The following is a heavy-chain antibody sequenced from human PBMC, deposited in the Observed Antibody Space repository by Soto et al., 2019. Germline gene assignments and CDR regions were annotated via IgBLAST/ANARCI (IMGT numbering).Heavy chain of an antibody. J-gene: IGHJ5*02. CDR1: GGSFSGYY. V-gene: IGHV4-34*01. Sequence: QVQLQQWGAGLLKPSETLSLTCAVYGGSFSGYYWSWIRQPPGKGLEWIGEIKYSGSTNYNPSLKSRVTISVDTSKNQFSLKLSSVTAADTAVYYGARKVGQWLGGYNWFDPWGQGTLVTVSS. D-gene: IGHD6-19*01. CDR2: IKYSGST. CDR3: ARKVGQWLGGYNWFDP.